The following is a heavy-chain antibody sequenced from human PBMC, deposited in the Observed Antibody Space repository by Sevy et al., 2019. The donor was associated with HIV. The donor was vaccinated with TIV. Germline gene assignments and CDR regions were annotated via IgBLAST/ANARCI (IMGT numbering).Heavy chain of an antibody. CDR3: ARDKERYYGSGSYYGDWFDP. Sequence: ASVKVSSKASGYTFTSYAMNWVRQAPGQGLEWMGWINTNTGNPTYAQGFTGRFVFSLDTSVSTAYLQISSLKAEDTAVYYCARDKERYYGSGSYYGDWFDPWGQGTLVTVSS. CDR2: INTNTGNP. D-gene: IGHD3-10*01. CDR1: GYTFTSYA. V-gene: IGHV7-4-1*02. J-gene: IGHJ5*02.